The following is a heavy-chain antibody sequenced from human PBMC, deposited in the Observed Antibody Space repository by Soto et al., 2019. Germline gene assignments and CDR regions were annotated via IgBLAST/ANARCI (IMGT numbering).Heavy chain of an antibody. V-gene: IGHV3-21*01. D-gene: IGHD3-3*01. CDR1: GFTFSSYS. CDR2: ISSSSSYI. Sequence: PGGSLRLSCAASGFTFSSYSMNWVRQAPGKGLEWVSSISSSSSYIYYADSVKGRFTISRDNAKNSLYLQMNSLRAEDTAVYYCARDSITIFGVVRRFRWFDPWGQGTLVTVSS. CDR3: ARDSITIFGVVRRFRWFDP. J-gene: IGHJ5*02.